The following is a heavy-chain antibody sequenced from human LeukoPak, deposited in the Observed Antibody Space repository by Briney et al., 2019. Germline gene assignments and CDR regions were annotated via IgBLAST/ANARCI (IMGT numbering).Heavy chain of an antibody. Sequence: GGSLRLSCAASGFTFSSYAMSLVRQAPGKGLEWVSAISGSGGSTYYADSVKGRFTISRDNSKNTLYLQMNSLRAEDTAVYYSAKIIWELSGRGAFDIWGQGTMVTVSS. CDR1: GFTFSSYA. J-gene: IGHJ3*02. D-gene: IGHD1-26*01. CDR2: ISGSGGST. CDR3: AKIIWELSGRGAFDI. V-gene: IGHV3-23*01.